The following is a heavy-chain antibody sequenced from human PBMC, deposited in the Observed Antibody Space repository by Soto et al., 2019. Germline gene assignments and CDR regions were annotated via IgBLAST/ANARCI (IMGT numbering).Heavy chain of an antibody. V-gene: IGHV3-33*01. CDR2: IWNDGRNK. CDR3: ARDRGSGTFDY. CDR1: GFTFSSYG. Sequence: QVQLVESGGGVVQPGRSLRLSCAASGFTFSSYGMHWVRQAPGKGLEWVAVIWNDGRNKYYADSVKGRITSSRDNSKNTLYLQMNSLRAEDTAVYYCARDRGSGTFDYWGQGTLVTVSA. D-gene: IGHD3-10*01. J-gene: IGHJ4*02.